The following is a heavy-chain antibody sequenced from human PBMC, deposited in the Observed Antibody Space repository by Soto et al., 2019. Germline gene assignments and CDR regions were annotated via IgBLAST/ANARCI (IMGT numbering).Heavy chain of an antibody. D-gene: IGHD5-18*01. CDR3: ARVVDTAMVTHTYYFDY. Sequence: ASVNVSCKASGYTFTSYGISWVRQAPGQGLEWMGWISAYNGNTNDAQKLQGRVTMTTDTSTSTAYMELRSLRSDDTAVYYCARVVDTAMVTHTYYFDYWGQGTLVTVSS. CDR2: ISAYNGNT. CDR1: GYTFTSYG. J-gene: IGHJ4*02. V-gene: IGHV1-18*01.